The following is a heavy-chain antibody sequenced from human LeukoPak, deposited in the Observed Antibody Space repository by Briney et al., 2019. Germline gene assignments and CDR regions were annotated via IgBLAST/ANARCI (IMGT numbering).Heavy chain of an antibody. J-gene: IGHJ4*02. CDR3: AKEYYDYVWDPPSY. CDR1: GFTFSSYG. D-gene: IGHD3-16*01. CDR2: ISYDGSNK. V-gene: IGHV3-30*18. Sequence: PGRSLRLSCAASGFTFSSYGMHWVRQAPGKGLEWVAVISYDGSNKYYADSVKGRFTISRDNSKNTLYLQMNSLRAEDTAVYYCAKEYYDYVWDPPSYWGQGTLVTVSS.